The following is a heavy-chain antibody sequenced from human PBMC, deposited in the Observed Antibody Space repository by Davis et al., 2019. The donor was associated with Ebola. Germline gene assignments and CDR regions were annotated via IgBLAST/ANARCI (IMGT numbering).Heavy chain of an antibody. J-gene: IGHJ4*02. CDR3: ARGGPDIVVGPAAISVFFDY. V-gene: IGHV4-59*11. CDR1: GDAISSHY. Sequence: PSETLSLTCTVSGDAISSHYWTWIRQPPGKGLEWIGYIYYSGNTNYNPSLKSRVTISVDTSKNQFSLKLSSVTAADTAVYYCARGGPDIVVGPAAISVFFDYWGQGTLVTVSS. D-gene: IGHD2-2*01. CDR2: IYYSGNT.